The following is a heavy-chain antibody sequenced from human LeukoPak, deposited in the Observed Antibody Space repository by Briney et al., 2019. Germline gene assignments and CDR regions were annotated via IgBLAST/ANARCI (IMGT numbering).Heavy chain of an antibody. Sequence: GGSLRLSCTASGFSFNIYAMRWVRQAPGKGLEWVSAISNSGAGTYYADSVKGRFTISRDNTKNALYLQMNSLRVEDTALYYCAKARGGNCYDYWGQGTLVTVSS. CDR1: GFSFNIYA. D-gene: IGHD2-15*01. J-gene: IGHJ4*02. CDR2: ISNSGAGT. V-gene: IGHV3-23*01. CDR3: AKARGGNCYDY.